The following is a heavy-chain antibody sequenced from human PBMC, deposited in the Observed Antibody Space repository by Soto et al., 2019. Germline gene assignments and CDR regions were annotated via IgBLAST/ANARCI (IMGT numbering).Heavy chain of an antibody. CDR1: GGSISSGGYY. Sequence: SETLSLTCTVSGGSISSGGYYWSWIRQHPGKGLEWIGYIYYSGSTNYNPSLKSRVTISVDTSKNQFSLKLSSVTAADTAVYYCARGNQLLSYYYYGMDVWGQGTTVTVSS. V-gene: IGHV4-61*08. CDR2: IYYSGST. D-gene: IGHD2-2*01. J-gene: IGHJ6*02. CDR3: ARGNQLLSYYYYGMDV.